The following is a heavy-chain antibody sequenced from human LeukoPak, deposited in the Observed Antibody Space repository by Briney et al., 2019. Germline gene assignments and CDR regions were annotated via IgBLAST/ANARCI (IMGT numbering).Heavy chain of an antibody. V-gene: IGHV3-30*02. J-gene: IGHJ4*02. Sequence: GGSLRLSCAASGFTFSNYGMYWVRQAPGKGLEWVAVIWSDGTNRLHADSVKGRFTISRDNSKNTLNLQMNSLTPEDTAVYYCVPAFKREAPPPGFDFWGQGTLVTVSS. D-gene: IGHD1-14*01. CDR1: GFTFSNYG. CDR2: IWSDGTNR. CDR3: VPAFKREAPPPGFDF.